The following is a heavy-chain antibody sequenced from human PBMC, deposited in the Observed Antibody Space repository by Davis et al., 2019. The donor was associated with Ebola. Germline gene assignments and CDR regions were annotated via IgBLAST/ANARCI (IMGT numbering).Heavy chain of an antibody. D-gene: IGHD3-16*01. J-gene: IGHJ4*02. CDR1: GYTLSEFS. CDR2: FDPEDGGH. Sequence: ASVKVSCKVFGYTLSEFSMHWVRQAPGGGLEWMGGFDPEDGGHRFAQRLQGRVTMTEDTLTNTAYMELTRLTSEDTAVYFCSPDPVLTAKYVWGQGTLVIVSS. CDR3: SPDPVLTAKYV. V-gene: IGHV1-24*01.